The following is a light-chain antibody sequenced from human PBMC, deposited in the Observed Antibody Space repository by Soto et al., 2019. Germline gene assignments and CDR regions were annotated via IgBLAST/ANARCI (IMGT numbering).Light chain of an antibody. V-gene: IGLV2-11*01. J-gene: IGLJ1*01. Sequence: QPVLTQPRSVSGSPRQLVTISCTGTSSDVSGYNYVSWYQQHPGKAPKLMIYDVSKRPSGVPDRFSGSKSGNTASLTISGLQAEDKADYYCCSYAGSYTSLYVFGTGTTVTVL. CDR2: DVS. CDR1: SSDVSGYNY. CDR3: CSYAGSYTSLYV.